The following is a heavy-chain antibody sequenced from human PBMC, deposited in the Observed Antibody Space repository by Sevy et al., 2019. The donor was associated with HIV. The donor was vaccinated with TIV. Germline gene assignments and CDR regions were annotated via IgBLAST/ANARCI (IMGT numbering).Heavy chain of an antibody. J-gene: IGHJ3*02. CDR2: IYPGDSDT. V-gene: IGHV5-51*01. CDR1: GYSFTSYW. Sequence: GESLKISCKGSGYSFTSYWIGWVRQMPGKGLEWMGIIYPGDSDTRYSPSFQGQVTISADNSISTAYLQWSGLRASEIAMYYWAGPAHTMTIIKTYDAFDIWGQGTMVTVSS. CDR3: AGPAHTMTIIKTYDAFDI. D-gene: IGHD4-17*01.